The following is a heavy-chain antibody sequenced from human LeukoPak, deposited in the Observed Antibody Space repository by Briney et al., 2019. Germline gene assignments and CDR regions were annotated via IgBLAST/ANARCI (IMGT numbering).Heavy chain of an antibody. Sequence: ASVKVSCKASGYTFTSYDINWVRQATGQGLEWMGWMNPNSGNTGYAQKFQGRVTITRNTSISTAYMELSSLRSEDTAVYYCARVYYGSGSSGPYYYYYYMDVWGKGTTVTVSS. CDR2: MNPNSGNT. CDR3: ARVYYGSGSSGPYYYYYYMDV. CDR1: GYTFTSYD. V-gene: IGHV1-8*03. D-gene: IGHD3-10*01. J-gene: IGHJ6*03.